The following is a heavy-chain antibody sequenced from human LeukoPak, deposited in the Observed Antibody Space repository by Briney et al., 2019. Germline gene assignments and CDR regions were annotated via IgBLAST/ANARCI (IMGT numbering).Heavy chain of an antibody. J-gene: IGHJ4*02. V-gene: IGHV3-33*01. Sequence: GGSLRLSCAASGITFNAIHWVRQAPGKGLERVALTWYDGRNKYYADSVKGRFTISIDNSKNVVYLHMNTLRAEDTAVYYCASQQGFRSDYWGQGSLVTVSS. CDR3: ASQQGFRSDY. D-gene: IGHD1/OR15-1a*01. CDR2: TWYDGRNK. CDR1: GITFNA.